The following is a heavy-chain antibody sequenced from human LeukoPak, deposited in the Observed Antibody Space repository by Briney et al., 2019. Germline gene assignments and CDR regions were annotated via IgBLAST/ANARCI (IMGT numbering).Heavy chain of an antibody. CDR2: ISGSDNDT. J-gene: IGHJ4*02. Sequence: PGGSLRLSCAASGFTFSRNAMSWVRQAPGKGLEWVSTISGSDNDTYYADSVKGRFSISRDNSKSTLYLQMNSLRAEDTAVYYCAKDPMATVTTVDSDWGQGTLVTVSS. CDR3: AKDPMATVTTVDSD. CDR1: GFTFSRNA. V-gene: IGHV3-23*01. D-gene: IGHD4-17*01.